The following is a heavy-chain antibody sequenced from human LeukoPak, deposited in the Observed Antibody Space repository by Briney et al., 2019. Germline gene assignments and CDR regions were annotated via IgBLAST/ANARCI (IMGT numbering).Heavy chain of an antibody. CDR3: ARGGIAVAGEHDY. Sequence: SETLSLTCAVYGGSFSGYYWSWIRQPPGKGLEWIGEINHSGSTNYNPSLKSRVTISVDVSKNQFSLKLSSVTAADTAVYYCARGGIAVAGEHDYWGQGTLVTVSS. CDR1: GGSFSGYY. J-gene: IGHJ4*02. D-gene: IGHD6-19*01. CDR2: INHSGST. V-gene: IGHV4-34*01.